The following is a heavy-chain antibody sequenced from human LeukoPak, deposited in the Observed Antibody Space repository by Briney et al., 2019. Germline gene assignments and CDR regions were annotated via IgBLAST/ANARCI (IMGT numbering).Heavy chain of an antibody. CDR2: IGAYNGNT. CDR1: GYTFTSYG. CDR3: ARGPAADLYYYYYMDV. D-gene: IGHD6-13*01. J-gene: IGHJ6*03. V-gene: IGHV1-18*01. Sequence: GASVKVSCKASGYTFTSYGISWVRQAPGQGLEWMGWIGAYNGNTNYAQKLQGRVTMTTDTSTSTAYMELRSLRSDDTAVYYCARGPAADLYYYYYMDVWGKGTTVTVSS.